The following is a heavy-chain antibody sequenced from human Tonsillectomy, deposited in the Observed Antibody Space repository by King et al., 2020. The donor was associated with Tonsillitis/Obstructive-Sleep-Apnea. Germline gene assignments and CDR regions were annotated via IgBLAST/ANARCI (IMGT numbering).Heavy chain of an antibody. J-gene: IGHJ3*02. Sequence: VQLQQWGAGLLKPSETLSLTCAVYGGSFSGYYWSWIRQPPGKGLEWIGEINHSGSTKYNPSLKSRVTISVDTSKNQFSLKLSSVTAADTAVYYCASRFLFSPWSGRGEYAFDIWGQGTMVTVSS. CDR3: ASRFLFSPWSGRGEYAFDI. V-gene: IGHV4-34*01. CDR2: INHSGST. CDR1: GGSFSGYY. D-gene: IGHD3-3*01.